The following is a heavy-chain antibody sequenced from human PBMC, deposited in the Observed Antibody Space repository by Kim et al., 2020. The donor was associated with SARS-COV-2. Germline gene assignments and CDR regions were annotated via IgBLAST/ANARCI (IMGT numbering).Heavy chain of an antibody. CDR1: GGSISSYY. CDR3: ARGAVFGVVTSFDY. Sequence: SETLSLTCTVSGGSISSYYWSWIRQPPGKGLEWIGYIYYSGSTNYNPSLMSRVTISVDTSKNQFSLKLISVTAADTAVYYCARGAVFGVVTSFDYWGQGT. J-gene: IGHJ4*02. D-gene: IGHD3-3*01. CDR2: IYYSGST. V-gene: IGHV4-59*13.